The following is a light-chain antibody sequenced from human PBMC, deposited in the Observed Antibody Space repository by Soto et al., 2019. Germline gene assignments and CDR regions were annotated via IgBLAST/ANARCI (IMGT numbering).Light chain of an antibody. CDR1: SANIGSNT. Sequence: QSVLTQPPSSSGTPGQRVSISCSGSSANIGSNTVNWYQQLPGTAPKLLIYSNNQRPSGVPDRFSGSKSGTSASLAISGLQPKDEADYYCAAWDDSLNGYVFGTGTKLTVL. CDR2: SNN. CDR3: AAWDDSLNGYV. V-gene: IGLV1-44*01. J-gene: IGLJ1*01.